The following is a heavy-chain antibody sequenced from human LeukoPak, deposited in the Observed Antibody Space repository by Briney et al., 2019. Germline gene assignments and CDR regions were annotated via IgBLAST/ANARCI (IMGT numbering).Heavy chain of an antibody. D-gene: IGHD2-2*01. J-gene: IGHJ4*02. CDR1: GGSISSSSYY. CDR3: ARQRRYCSSTSCYAFDY. V-gene: IGHV4-39*01. CDR2: IYYSGST. Sequence: SSETLSLTCTVSGGSISSSSYYWAWIRQPPGKGLEWIGSIYYSGSTYYNPSLKSRVTISVDTSKNQFSLKLSSVTAADTAVYYCARQRRYCSSTSCYAFDYWGQGTLVTVSS.